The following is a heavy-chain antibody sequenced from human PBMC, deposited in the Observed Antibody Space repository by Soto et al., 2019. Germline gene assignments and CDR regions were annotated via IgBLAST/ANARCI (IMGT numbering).Heavy chain of an antibody. J-gene: IGHJ4*02. CDR3: ARGRYYYGSGTNPYYFDY. Sequence: SETLSLTCAVSGGSISSGGYSWSWIRQPPGKGLEWIGYIYHSGSTYYNPPLKSRVTISVDRSKNQFSLKLSSVTAADTAVYYCARGRYYYGSGTNPYYFDYWGQGTLVTVSS. V-gene: IGHV4-30-2*01. D-gene: IGHD3-10*01. CDR2: IYHSGST. CDR1: GGSISSGGYS.